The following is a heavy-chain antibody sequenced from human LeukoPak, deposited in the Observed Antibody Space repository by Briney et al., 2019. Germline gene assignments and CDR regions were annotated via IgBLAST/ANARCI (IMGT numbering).Heavy chain of an antibody. D-gene: IGHD3-10*01. CDR1: GYTFTGYY. J-gene: IGHJ4*02. V-gene: IGHV1-2*02. CDR3: ARSITMVRGVITNPTDY. CDR2: INPNSGGT. Sequence: AASVKVSCKASGYTFTGYYMHWVRQAPGQGLEWMGWINPNSGGTNYAQKLQGRVTMTRDTSISTAYMELSRLRSDDTAVYYCARSITMVRGVITNPTDYWGQGTLVTVSS.